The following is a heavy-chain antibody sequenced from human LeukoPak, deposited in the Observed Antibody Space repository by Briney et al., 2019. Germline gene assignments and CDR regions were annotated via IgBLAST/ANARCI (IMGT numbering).Heavy chain of an antibody. Sequence: SVKVSCKASGYTFTSYGISWVRQAPGQGLEWMGWISAYNGNTNYAQKLQGRVTMTTDTSTSTAYMELRSLRSDDTAVYYCARDGSRIAAAGTNHFDYWGQGTLVTVSS. CDR2: ISAYNGNT. CDR3: ARDGSRIAAAGTNHFDY. CDR1: GYTFTSYG. J-gene: IGHJ4*02. V-gene: IGHV1-18*01. D-gene: IGHD6-13*01.